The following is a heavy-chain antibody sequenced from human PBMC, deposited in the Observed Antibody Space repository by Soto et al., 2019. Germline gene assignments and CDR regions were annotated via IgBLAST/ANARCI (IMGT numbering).Heavy chain of an antibody. CDR1: GFTFSSYA. V-gene: IGHV3-64D*08. J-gene: IGHJ4*02. CDR3: VKGSPHYYGSGSYFTPPFDY. CDR2: ISSNGGST. D-gene: IGHD3-10*01. Sequence: GGSLRLSCSASGFTFSSYAMHWVRQAPGKGLEYVSAISSNGGSTYYADSVKGRFTISRDNSKNTLYLQMSSLRAEDTAVYYCVKGSPHYYGSGSYFTPPFDYWGQGTLVTVSS.